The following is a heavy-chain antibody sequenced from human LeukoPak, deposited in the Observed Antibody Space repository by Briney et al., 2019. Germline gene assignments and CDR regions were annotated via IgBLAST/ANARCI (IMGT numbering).Heavy chain of an antibody. D-gene: IGHD1-26*01. CDR3: ARDLSAYSYGFGGDC. CDR1: GFIVSANL. Sequence: PGGSLRLSCEASGFIVSANLMNWVRQAPGKGLEWVSVMYSVGTTYYADSVKGRFTVSRDPSKNTLYLQMDSLRVEDTAVYYCARDLSAYSYGFGGDCWGQGTLVTVSS. V-gene: IGHV3-66*01. CDR2: MYSVGTT. J-gene: IGHJ4*02.